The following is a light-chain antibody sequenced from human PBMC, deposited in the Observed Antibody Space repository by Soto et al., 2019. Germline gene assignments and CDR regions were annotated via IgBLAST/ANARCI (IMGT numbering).Light chain of an antibody. Sequence: QSALTQPASVSGSPGQSITISCTGTSSNVGSYNLVSWCQQHPGKAPKLMIYEGTKRPSGVSNRFSGSRSGNTASLTISGLQAEDEADYYCCSYASSGTYVVFGGGTKLTVL. V-gene: IGLV2-23*01. CDR2: EGT. J-gene: IGLJ2*01. CDR1: SSNVGSYNL. CDR3: CSYASSGTYVV.